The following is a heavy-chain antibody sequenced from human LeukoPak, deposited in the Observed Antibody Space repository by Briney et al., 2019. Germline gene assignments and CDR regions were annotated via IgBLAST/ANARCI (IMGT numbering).Heavy chain of an antibody. CDR2: IFGGGGST. CDR1: GFTFSSYA. D-gene: IGHD2-15*01. V-gene: IGHV3-23*01. CDR3: AKAKGYCSGGVCFSFDY. Sequence: GGSLRLSCAASGFTFSSYAMNWVRQAPGKGLEWVSTIFGGGGSTYYADSVKGRFTISRDNSKSTLYLQMNSLRAEDTAVYYCAKAKGYCSGGVCFSFDYWGQGTLVTVSS. J-gene: IGHJ4*02.